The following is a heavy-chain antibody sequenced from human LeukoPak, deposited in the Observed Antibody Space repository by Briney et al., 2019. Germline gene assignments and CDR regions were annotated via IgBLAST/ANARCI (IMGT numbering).Heavy chain of an antibody. J-gene: IGHJ4*02. CDR1: GYSFTSYW. D-gene: IGHD6-13*01. Sequence: GESLKISCKGSGYSFTSYWIGWVRQMPGKGLEWMGIIYPGDSDTGYSPSFQGQVTISADKSITTAYLQWSSLKASDTAMYYCARRSLSGTYSSSWYVDYWGQGTLVTVSS. V-gene: IGHV5-51*01. CDR2: IYPGDSDT. CDR3: ARRSLSGTYSSSWYVDY.